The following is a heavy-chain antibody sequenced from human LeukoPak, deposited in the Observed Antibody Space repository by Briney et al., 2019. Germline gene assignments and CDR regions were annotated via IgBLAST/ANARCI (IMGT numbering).Heavy chain of an antibody. CDR2: IKQHGSEK. CDR3: ARVGIDYLASYHFDF. CDR1: GFTFNYSW. V-gene: IGHV3-7*01. D-gene: IGHD2/OR15-2a*01. Sequence: PGGSLRLSCAASGFTFNYSWMSWVRQAPGKGLEWVANIKQHGSEKHYVDSVKGRFTISGDNAKNSLYLQMNSLRAEDTAVYYCARVGIDYLASYHFDFWGQGTLVTVSS. J-gene: IGHJ4*02.